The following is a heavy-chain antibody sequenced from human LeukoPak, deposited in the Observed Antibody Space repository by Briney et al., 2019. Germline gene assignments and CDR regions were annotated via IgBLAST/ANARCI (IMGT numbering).Heavy chain of an antibody. J-gene: IGHJ5*02. Sequence: PSETLSLTCAVSGYSISSGYYWGWIRQPPGKGLEWIGSIYHSGSTYYNPSLKCRVTISVDTSKNQFSLKLSSVTAADTAVYYCARDQTYYYDSTWFWFDPWGQGTLVTVSS. CDR1: GYSISSGYY. D-gene: IGHD3-22*01. CDR2: IYHSGST. CDR3: ARDQTYYYDSTWFWFDP. V-gene: IGHV4-38-2*02.